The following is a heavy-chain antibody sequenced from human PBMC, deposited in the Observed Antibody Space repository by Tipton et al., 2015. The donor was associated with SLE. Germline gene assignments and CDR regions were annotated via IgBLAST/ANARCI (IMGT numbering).Heavy chain of an antibody. CDR1: GASISGSSW. Sequence: GASISGSSWWSWVRQPPGKGLEWIGEIYHSGSTTYTNYNPSLKRRVTISVDNSKNQFSLNLNSVTAADTAVYYCAKDYNHDNADYNWGQGTLVIVSS. CDR3: AKDYNHDNADYN. D-gene: IGHD4-17*01. CDR2: IYHSGST. V-gene: IGHV4-4*02. J-gene: IGHJ4*02.